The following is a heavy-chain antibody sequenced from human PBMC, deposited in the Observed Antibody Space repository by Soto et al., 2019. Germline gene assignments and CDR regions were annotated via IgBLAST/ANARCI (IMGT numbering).Heavy chain of an antibody. CDR3: ARGGISRIYQLPPFDP. CDR1: GGSISSSNYY. J-gene: IGHJ5*02. D-gene: IGHD2-2*01. V-gene: IGHV4-39*01. CDR2: IYYSGST. Sequence: QLQLQESGPGLVKPSETLSLTCTVSGGSISSSNYYWGWIRQPPGKGLEWIGSIYYSGSTYYNPSLKSRVTISVDTSKNQFSLKLTSVTAADTAVYYCARGGISRIYQLPPFDPWGQGTLVIVSS.